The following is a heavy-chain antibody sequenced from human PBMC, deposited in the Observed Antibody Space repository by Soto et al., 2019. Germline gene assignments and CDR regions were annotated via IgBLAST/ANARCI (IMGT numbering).Heavy chain of an antibody. CDR3: ARVSATAGPEAGEYFQH. V-gene: IGHV1-69*01. CDR1: GGTFSSYA. CDR2: ITASFGTA. Sequence: QVQLVQSGAELKKPGSSVKVSCKASGGTFSSYAISWVRQAPGQGLEWMGGITASFGTANSAQKIQGRVTITADESTSTAYMELSSLRSEDTAVYYCARVSATAGPEAGEYFQHWGQGTLVTVSS. D-gene: IGHD6-13*01. J-gene: IGHJ1*01.